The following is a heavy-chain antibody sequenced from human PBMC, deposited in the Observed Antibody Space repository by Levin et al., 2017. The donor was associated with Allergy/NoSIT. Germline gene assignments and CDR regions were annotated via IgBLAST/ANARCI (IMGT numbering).Heavy chain of an antibody. V-gene: IGHV3-33*01. Sequence: GGSLRLSCAASGFTFSSYGMHWVRQAPGKGLEWVAVIWYDGGIKSYADSVKGRFTISRDNSKNTLYLQMNSLRAEDTALYYCSRDKPAAVGASRDYFDYWGQGTLVTVSS. J-gene: IGHJ4*02. CDR3: SRDKPAAVGASRDYFDY. CDR2: IWYDGGIK. CDR1: GFTFSSYG. D-gene: IGHD1-26*01.